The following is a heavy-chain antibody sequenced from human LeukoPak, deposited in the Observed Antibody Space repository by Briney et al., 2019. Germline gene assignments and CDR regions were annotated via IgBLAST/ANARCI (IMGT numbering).Heavy chain of an antibody. V-gene: IGHV1-18*01. J-gene: IGHJ1*01. CDR3: ARRGTVGTTHFYH. D-gene: IGHD1-26*01. CDR2: ISAYNGNT. CDR1: GYTFTTYG. Sequence: GASVKVSCKASGYTFTTYGISWVRQAPGQGLEWMGWISAYNGNTNYAQKLQGRVTMTTDASTSTAYMELGSLRSDDTAMYYCARRGTVGTTHFYHWGQGTLVTVSS.